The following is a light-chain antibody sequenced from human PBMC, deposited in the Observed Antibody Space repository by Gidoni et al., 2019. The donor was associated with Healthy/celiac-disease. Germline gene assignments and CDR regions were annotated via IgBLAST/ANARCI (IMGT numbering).Light chain of an antibody. CDR2: GAS. CDR3: QQYGSSPGT. Sequence: EIVWTQSAGTLSLSPGERATLSCRASQSVSSSYLAWYQQRPGQAPRLRIYGASSRATGIQDRLSGSGYVTDFTLTISRLEHGDFAVYYCQQYGSSPGTFGQGTKLEIK. V-gene: IGKV3-20*01. CDR1: QSVSSSY. J-gene: IGKJ2*01.